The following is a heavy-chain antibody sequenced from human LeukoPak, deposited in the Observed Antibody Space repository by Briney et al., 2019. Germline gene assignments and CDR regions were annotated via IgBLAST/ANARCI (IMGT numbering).Heavy chain of an antibody. CDR1: GGSISSSSYY. CDR3: ARHGYCSSTSCFISFRY. D-gene: IGHD2-2*01. V-gene: IGHV4-39*01. CDR2: IYYSGST. J-gene: IGHJ4*02. Sequence: TPSQTLSLTCTVSGGSISSSSYYWDWIRQPPGKGLEWIGSIYYSGSTYYNPSLKSRVTISVDTSKNQFSLKLSSVTAADTAVYYCARHGYCSSTSCFISFRYWGQGTLVTVSS.